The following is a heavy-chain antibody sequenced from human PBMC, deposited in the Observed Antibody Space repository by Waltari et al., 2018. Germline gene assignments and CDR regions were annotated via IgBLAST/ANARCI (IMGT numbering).Heavy chain of an antibody. CDR3: ARGYGSGSTSPYYYYMDV. J-gene: IGHJ6*03. CDR2: IYYSGST. CDR1: GGSISSYY. Sequence: QVQLQESGPGLVKPSETLSLTCTVSGGSISSYYWSWIRQTPGKGLEWIGYIYYSGSTNYNPSLKSRVTISVDTSKNQFSLKLSSVTAADTAVYYCARGYGSGSTSPYYYYMDVWGKGTTVTISS. D-gene: IGHD3-10*01. V-gene: IGHV4-59*01.